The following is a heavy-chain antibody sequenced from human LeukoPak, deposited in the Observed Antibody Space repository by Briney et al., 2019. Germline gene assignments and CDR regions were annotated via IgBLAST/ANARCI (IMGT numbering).Heavy chain of an antibody. J-gene: IGHJ5*02. CDR2: IYYNGST. V-gene: IGHV4-59*01. CDR3: ARGGYSGYAFDR. Sequence: SETLSLTCTVSGGSTSRYYWSWIRQPPGKGLEWIGNIYYNGSTNYKPSLKSRVTISVHTSKNQFSLNLRSLTAADTAVYYCARGGYSGYAFDRWGQGTRVTVSS. CDR1: GGSTSRYY. D-gene: IGHD5-12*01.